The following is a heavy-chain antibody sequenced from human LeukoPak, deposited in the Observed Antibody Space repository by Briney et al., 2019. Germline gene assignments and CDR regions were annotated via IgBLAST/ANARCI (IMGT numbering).Heavy chain of an antibody. CDR1: GFTFSSYA. V-gene: IGHV4-38-2*02. D-gene: IGHD1-26*01. J-gene: IGHJ4*02. CDR3: AREFSGSYYGF. Sequence: GSLRLSCAASGFTFSSYAMSWVRQAPGKGLEWIGSIYHSGSTYYNPSLKSRVTISVDTSKNQFSLKLSSVTAADTAVYYCAREFSGSYYGFWGQGTLVTVSS. CDR2: IYHSGST.